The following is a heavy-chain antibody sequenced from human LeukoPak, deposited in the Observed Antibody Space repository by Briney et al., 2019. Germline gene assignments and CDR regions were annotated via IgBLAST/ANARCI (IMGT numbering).Heavy chain of an antibody. CDR1: GGPINSGGHY. Sequence: PSQTLSLTCTVSGGPINSGGHYWTWIRQYAGKGLEWIGYIYYSGSLFYNPSLGSRVTISLDTSKNRFFLEMTSVTAADTAVYYCARGGSYDFWSDWGQGTLVTVSS. J-gene: IGHJ4*02. V-gene: IGHV4-31*03. CDR3: ARGGSYDFWSD. CDR2: IYYSGSL. D-gene: IGHD3-3*01.